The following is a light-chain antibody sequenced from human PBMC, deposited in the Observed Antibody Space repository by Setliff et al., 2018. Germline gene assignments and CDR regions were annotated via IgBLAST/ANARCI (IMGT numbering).Light chain of an antibody. J-gene: IGLJ2*01. V-gene: IGLV2-14*01. CDR3: SSYTSIGTLIV. CDR2: EVS. Sequence: QSALAQPASVSGSPGQSITISCTGTSSDVGDYKYVSWYQQLPGKAPKLIIFEVSNRPSGIPNRFTGSKSGNTASLSISGLQAEDEADYYCSSYTSIGTLIVFGGGTKGTVL. CDR1: SSDVGDYKY.